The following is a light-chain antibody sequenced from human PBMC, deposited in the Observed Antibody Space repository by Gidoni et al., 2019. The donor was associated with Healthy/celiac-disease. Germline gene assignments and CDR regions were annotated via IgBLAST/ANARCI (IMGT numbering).Light chain of an antibody. Sequence: QSALTQPASVSGSHGQSITISCTGTSSDVGSYNLVSWYQQHPGKAPKLMIYAGSKRPSGVSNRFSGSKSGNTASRTISGLQAEDEADYYCCSYAGSSTVVFGGGTKLTVL. J-gene: IGLJ2*01. V-gene: IGLV2-23*01. CDR2: AGS. CDR3: CSYAGSSTVV. CDR1: SSDVGSYNL.